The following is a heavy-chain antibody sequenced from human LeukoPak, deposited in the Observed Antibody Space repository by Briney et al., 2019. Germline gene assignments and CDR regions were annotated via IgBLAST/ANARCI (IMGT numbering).Heavy chain of an antibody. CDR1: GFTFSSYG. CDR3: AKGSRTVTTTREFDY. V-gene: IGHV3-30*02. CDR2: IRYDGSNT. D-gene: IGHD4-17*01. J-gene: IGHJ4*02. Sequence: PGGSLRLSCAASGFTFSSYGTHGVRQAPGKGLEWVAFIRYDGSNTYYADSLKGRFTISTENSKNTLYLQMNSLRAEDTAVYYCAKGSRTVTTTREFDYWGQGTLVTVSS.